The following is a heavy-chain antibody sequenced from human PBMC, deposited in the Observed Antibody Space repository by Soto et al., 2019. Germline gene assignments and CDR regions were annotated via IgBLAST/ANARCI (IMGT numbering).Heavy chain of an antibody. V-gene: IGHV4-39*01. J-gene: IGHJ4*02. CDR2: IYYSGTT. CDR3: AKKGARKFFDY. D-gene: IGHD3-16*01. CDR1: GCSISSSSYY. Sequence: TLDLTGRVSGCSISSSSYYWGGIRQPPGKGLEWIGSIYYSGTTYYTPSLKSRVTISVDTSKNQFSLKLSPVTAADTAVYYCAKKGARKFFDYWGQGTLVTVSS.